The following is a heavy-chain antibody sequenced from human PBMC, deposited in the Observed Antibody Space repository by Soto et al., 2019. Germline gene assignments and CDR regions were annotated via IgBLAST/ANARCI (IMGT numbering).Heavy chain of an antibody. Sequence: QVQLVESGGGVVQPGRSLRLSCAASGFTFPRLGMHWVRQAPGKGLAGVALITYEGSQIYYADAVKGRFTISRDNGDNTLSLQMDNLRTEDTATYFCAKGRGEMNWANYYGLDVWGQGTTVTVSS. CDR2: ITYEGSQI. D-gene: IGHD7-27*01. J-gene: IGHJ6*02. V-gene: IGHV3-30*18. CDR3: AKGRGEMNWANYYGLDV. CDR1: GFTFPRLG.